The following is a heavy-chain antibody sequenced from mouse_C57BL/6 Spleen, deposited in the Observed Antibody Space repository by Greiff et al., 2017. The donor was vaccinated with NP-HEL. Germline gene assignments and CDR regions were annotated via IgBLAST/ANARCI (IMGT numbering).Heavy chain of an antibody. J-gene: IGHJ3*01. D-gene: IGHD1-1*01. V-gene: IGHV1-69*01. Sequence: QVQLQQPGVELVMPGASVKLSCKASGYTFTSYWMHWVKQRPGQGLEWIGEIDPSDSYTNYNQKFKGKSTLTVDKSSSTAYMQLSSLTSEDSAVYYCARDYGSSYAWFAYWGQGTLVTVSA. CDR1: GYTFTSYW. CDR2: IDPSDSYT. CDR3: ARDYGSSYAWFAY.